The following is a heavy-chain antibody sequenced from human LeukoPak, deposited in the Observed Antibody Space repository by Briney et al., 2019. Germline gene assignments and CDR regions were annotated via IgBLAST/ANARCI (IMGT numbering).Heavy chain of an antibody. Sequence: SVKVSFKASGDIFSNYAISWVRQAPGQGLEWMGGIIPIFGTTNYAQKFQGRVTITADKSTSTAYMELSSLKSDDTAVYYCASPFAYCGGDCWAPNAFDIWGQGTMVTVSS. CDR2: IIPIFGTT. CDR3: ASPFAYCGGDCWAPNAFDI. V-gene: IGHV1-69*06. J-gene: IGHJ3*02. CDR1: GDIFSNYA. D-gene: IGHD2-21*02.